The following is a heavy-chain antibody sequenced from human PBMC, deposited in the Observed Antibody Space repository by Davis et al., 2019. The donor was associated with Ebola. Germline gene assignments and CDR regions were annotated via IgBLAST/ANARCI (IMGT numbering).Heavy chain of an antibody. CDR3: ARAAQTVGAPGDWFDP. CDR2: ISSSSSYI. V-gene: IGHV3-21*01. D-gene: IGHD1-26*01. J-gene: IGHJ5*02. Sequence: GESLKISCAASGFTFSSYSMNWVRQAPGKGLEWVSSISSSSSYIYYADSVKGRFTISRDNAKNSLYLQMNSLRAEDTAVYYCARAAQTVGAPGDWFDPWGQGTLVTVSS. CDR1: GFTFSSYS.